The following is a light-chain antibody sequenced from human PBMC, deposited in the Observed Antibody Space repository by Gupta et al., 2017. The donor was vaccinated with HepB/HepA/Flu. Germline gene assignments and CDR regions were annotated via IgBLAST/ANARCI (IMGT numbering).Light chain of an antibody. CDR3: QQYNNWSPMYT. CDR1: QSVSSN. V-gene: IGKV3-15*01. Sequence: EIVMSQSPATLSVSAGERATLRCRVSQSVSSNLAWYQQKPGQAPRHLIYGASTRATGIPARFSSSESGAEFTLTISSLQSEDFAVYYCQQYNNWSPMYTFGQGTKLEIK. CDR2: GAS. J-gene: IGKJ2*01.